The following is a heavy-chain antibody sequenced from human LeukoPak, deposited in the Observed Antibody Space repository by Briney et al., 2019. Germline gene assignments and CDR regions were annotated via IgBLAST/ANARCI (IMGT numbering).Heavy chain of an antibody. D-gene: IGHD2-15*01. V-gene: IGHV4-59*12. CDR3: AGASPPSYCSGGSCPAGVFDI. J-gene: IGHJ3*02. Sequence: PSETLSLTCTVSGGSISSYYWSWIRQPPGKGLEWIGYIYYSGSTNYNPSLKSRVTISVDTSKNQFSLKLSSVTAADTAVYYCAGASPPSYCSGGSCPAGVFDIGGQGKMVTVSS. CDR1: GGSISSYY. CDR2: IYYSGST.